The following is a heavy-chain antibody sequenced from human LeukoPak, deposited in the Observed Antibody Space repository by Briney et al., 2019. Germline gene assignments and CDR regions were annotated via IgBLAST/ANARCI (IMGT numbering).Heavy chain of an antibody. CDR2: ISYDGRDK. D-gene: IGHD3-9*01. CDR3: AKDPPIGYDILTGNVYDY. V-gene: IGHV3-30*18. J-gene: IGHJ4*02. CDR1: GFTFSSSG. Sequence: GGSLRLSCTASGFTFSSSGMHWVRQAPGKGLEWVAIISYDGRDKYYADSVKGRFTISRDNSKNTLYLQMNSLRAEDTAVYYCAKDPPIGYDILTGNVYDYWGQGTLVTVSS.